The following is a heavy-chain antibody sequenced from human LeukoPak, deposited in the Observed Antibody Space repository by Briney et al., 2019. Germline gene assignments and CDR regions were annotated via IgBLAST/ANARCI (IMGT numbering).Heavy chain of an antibody. V-gene: IGHV1-46*01. CDR2: INPSGGST. J-gene: IGHJ4*02. Sequence: ASVKVSRKASGYTFTSYYMHWVRQAPGQGLEWMGIINPSGGSTSYAQKFQGRVTMTRDTSTSTVYMELSSLRSEDTAVYYCARVRLGSGSYYNALDYWGQGTLVTVSS. CDR3: ARVRLGSGSYYNALDY. CDR1: GYTFTSYY. D-gene: IGHD3-10*01.